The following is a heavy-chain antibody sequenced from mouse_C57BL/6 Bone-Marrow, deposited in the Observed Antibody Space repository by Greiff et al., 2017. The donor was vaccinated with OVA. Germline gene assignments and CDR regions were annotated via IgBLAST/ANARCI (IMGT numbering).Heavy chain of an antibody. J-gene: IGHJ4*01. CDR1: GYTFTSYG. CDR2: IYPRSGNT. CDR3: AKLYGNYVDYYAVDY. V-gene: IGHV1-81*01. Sequence: VKLQESGAELARPGASVKLSCKASGYTFTSYGISWVKQRTGQGLEWIGEIYPRSGNTYYNEKFKGKATLTADKSSSTAYMELRSLTSEDSAVYFCAKLYGNYVDYYAVDYWGQGTSVTVSS. D-gene: IGHD2-1*01.